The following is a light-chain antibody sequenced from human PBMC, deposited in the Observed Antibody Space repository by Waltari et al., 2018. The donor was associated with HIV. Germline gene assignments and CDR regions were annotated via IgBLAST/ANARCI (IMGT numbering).Light chain of an antibody. Sequence: DTQMTQSPSTLSVSVGDRVTITCRASQSISSWLAWYQQKPGKAPNLLIYQASTLESGVPSRFSGSGSGTEFTLTISSLQPDDFATYYCQHYNGYSRTFGQGTKVEIK. V-gene: IGKV1-5*03. J-gene: IGKJ1*01. CDR2: QAS. CDR3: QHYNGYSRT. CDR1: QSISSW.